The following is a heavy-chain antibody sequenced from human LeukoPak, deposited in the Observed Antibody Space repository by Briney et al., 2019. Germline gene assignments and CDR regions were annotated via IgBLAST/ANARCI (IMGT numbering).Heavy chain of an antibody. CDR1: GFTFSSYA. CDR3: AKDPRYCSGGSCYSPD. J-gene: IGHJ4*02. V-gene: IGHV3-23*01. D-gene: IGHD2-15*01. Sequence: GGSLRLSCAASGFTFSSYAMSWVRQAPGKGLEWVSAISGSGGSTYCADSVKGRFTISRDNSKNTLYLQMNSLRAEDTAVYYCAKDPRYCSGGSCYSPDWGEGTLVTVSS. CDR2: ISGSGGST.